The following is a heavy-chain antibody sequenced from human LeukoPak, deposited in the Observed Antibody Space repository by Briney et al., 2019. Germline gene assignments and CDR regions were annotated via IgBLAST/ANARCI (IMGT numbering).Heavy chain of an antibody. CDR3: ARRALINWFDP. V-gene: IGHV4-34*01. J-gene: IGHJ5*02. CDR2: INHSGST. Sequence: SETLSLTCAVYGGSFSGYYWSWIRQPPGKGLEWIGEINHSGSTNYNPSLKSRVTTSVDTSKNQFSLKLSSVTAADTAVYYCARRALINWFDPWGQGTLVTVSS. CDR1: GGSFSGYY.